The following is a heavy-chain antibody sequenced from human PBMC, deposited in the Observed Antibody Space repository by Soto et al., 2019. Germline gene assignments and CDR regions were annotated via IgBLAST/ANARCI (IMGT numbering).Heavy chain of an antibody. CDR1: GYTFSGYY. CDR3: GRGRSGEVVIFY. CDR2: IGPHSGGT. Sequence: QVQLVQSGAEVKKSGASVKVSCKASGYTFSGYYIHWVRQAPGQGLEWVGEIGPHSGGTKYAQKFQGRVTMTRDTSISTVYMELSNLSPDDTAVYYCGRGRSGEVVIFYWGQGTLVTVHS. V-gene: IGHV1-2*02. D-gene: IGHD3-16*01. J-gene: IGHJ4*02.